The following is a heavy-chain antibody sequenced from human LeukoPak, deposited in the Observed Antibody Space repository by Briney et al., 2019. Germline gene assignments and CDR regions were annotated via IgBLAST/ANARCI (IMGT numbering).Heavy chain of an antibody. J-gene: IGHJ5*02. CDR1: GYTFTSYD. CDR2: MNPNSGNT. D-gene: IGHD1-14*01. Sequence: GASVEVSCKASGYTFTSYDINWVRQATGQGLEWMGWMNPNSGNTGYAQKFQGRVTMTRNTSISTAYMELSSLRSEDTAVYYCARHGTRVGWFDPWGQGTLVTASS. V-gene: IGHV1-8*01. CDR3: ARHGTRVGWFDP.